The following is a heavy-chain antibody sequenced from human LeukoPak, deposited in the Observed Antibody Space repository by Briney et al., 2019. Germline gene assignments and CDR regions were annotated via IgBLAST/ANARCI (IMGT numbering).Heavy chain of an antibody. V-gene: IGHV3-53*01. CDR3: AREADCSSTSCYAPYFGY. D-gene: IGHD2-2*01. J-gene: IGHJ4*02. CDR1: GFTVSSNY. CDR2: IYSGGST. Sequence: PGGSLRLSCAASGFTVSSNYMSWVRQAPGKGLEWVSVIYSGGSTYYADSVKGRFTISRDNSKNTLYLQMNSLRAEDTAVYYCAREADCSSTSCYAPYFGYWGQGTLVTVSS.